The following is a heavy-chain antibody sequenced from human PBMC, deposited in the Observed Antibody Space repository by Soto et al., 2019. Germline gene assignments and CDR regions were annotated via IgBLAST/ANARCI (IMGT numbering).Heavy chain of an antibody. J-gene: IGHJ4*02. Sequence: AGGSLRLSWAASGFTFSSEAMSWGRQAPGKGLDWVSSISTSIDATYYADSVKGRFTISRDDSKNTLYLQMNSLRAEDSAVYYCAKDRTVAARHFDYWGQGTQVTVSS. CDR3: AKDRTVAARHFDY. CDR1: GFTFSSEA. V-gene: IGHV3-23*01. D-gene: IGHD6-6*01. CDR2: ISTSIDAT.